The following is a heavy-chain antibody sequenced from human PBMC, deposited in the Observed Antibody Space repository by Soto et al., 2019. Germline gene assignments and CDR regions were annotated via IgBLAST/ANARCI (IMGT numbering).Heavy chain of an antibody. V-gene: IGHV3-30*18. Sequence: QVQLVESGGGVGQAGRSLRLSCAASGFTFSSYGMHWVRQAPGKGLEWVAVISHDGSNKYYGDSVKGRFTISRDNSKNTLYLQMNSLRAEDTAVYYCAKDNCISTSCYRLYNWFDPWGQGTLVTVSS. D-gene: IGHD2-2*01. CDR2: ISHDGSNK. J-gene: IGHJ5*02. CDR3: AKDNCISTSCYRLYNWFDP. CDR1: GFTFSSYG.